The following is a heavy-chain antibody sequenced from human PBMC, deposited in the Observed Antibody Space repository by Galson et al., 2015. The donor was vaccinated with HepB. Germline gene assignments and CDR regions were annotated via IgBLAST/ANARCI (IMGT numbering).Heavy chain of an antibody. J-gene: IGHJ4*02. CDR2: LYGGGNT. D-gene: IGHD1-26*01. V-gene: IGHV3-53*01. CDR3: TRSGSYGGRHDY. CDR1: GFSVGTNY. Sequence: SLRLSCAASGFSVGTNYMSWVRQSPGKGLEWVSTLYGGGNTYYADSVKGRCTISRDNSKNTFSLQMNSLRAEDTAVCYCTRSGSYGGRHDYWGQGTLVTVSS.